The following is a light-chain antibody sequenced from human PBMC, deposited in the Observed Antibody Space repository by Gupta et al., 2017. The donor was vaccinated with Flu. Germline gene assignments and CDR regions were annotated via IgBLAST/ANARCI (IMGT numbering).Light chain of an antibody. J-gene: IGKJ1*01. Sequence: VGDLVTINCRARQDLRRYLSCYQQKSGQAPKLLTSDASDLEKGVPSRFSGRGSGTDFSFTINSLQTEDVAIYYCQQYENPSTFGQGTKVEIK. CDR3: QQYENPST. V-gene: IGKV1-33*01. CDR2: DAS. CDR1: QDLRRY.